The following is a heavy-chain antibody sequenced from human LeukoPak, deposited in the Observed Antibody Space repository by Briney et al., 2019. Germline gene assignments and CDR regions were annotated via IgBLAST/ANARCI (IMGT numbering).Heavy chain of an antibody. V-gene: IGHV4-34*01. CDR2: INHSGST. CDR3: ARGRRNYYGSGIQFDY. CDR1: GGSFSGYY. Sequence: PSETLSLTCAVYGGSFSGYYWSWIRQPPGKGPEWIGEINHSGSTNYNPSLKSRVTISVDTSKNQFSLKLSSVTAADTAVYYCARGRRNYYGSGIQFDYWGQGTLVTVSS. D-gene: IGHD3-10*01. J-gene: IGHJ4*02.